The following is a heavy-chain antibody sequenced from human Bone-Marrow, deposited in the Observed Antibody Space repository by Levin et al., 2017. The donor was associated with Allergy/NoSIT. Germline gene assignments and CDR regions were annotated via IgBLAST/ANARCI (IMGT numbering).Heavy chain of an antibody. CDR1: GGSFSGYY. CDR3: ARLMVRGVNWFDP. CDR2: INHSGST. Sequence: SETLSLTCAVYGGSFSGYYWSWIRQPPGKGLEWIGEINHSGSTNYNPSLKSRVTISVDTSKNQFSLKLSSVTAADTAVYYCARLMVRGVNWFDPWGQGTLVTVSS. J-gene: IGHJ5*02. D-gene: IGHD3-10*01. V-gene: IGHV4-34*01.